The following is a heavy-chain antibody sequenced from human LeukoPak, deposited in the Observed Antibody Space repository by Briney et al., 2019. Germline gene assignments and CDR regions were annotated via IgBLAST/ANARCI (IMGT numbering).Heavy chain of an antibody. CDR3: ARSVAAAGPGSWFDP. CDR1: GGSISSSNYY. V-gene: IGHV4-39*07. CDR2: IYYSGST. J-gene: IGHJ5*02. Sequence: SETLSLTCTVSGGSISSSNYYWGWIRQPPGKGLEWIGSIYYSGSTYYNPSLKSRVTISVDTSKNQFSLKLSSVIAADTAFYYCARSVAAAGPGSWFDPWGQGTLVTVSS. D-gene: IGHD6-13*01.